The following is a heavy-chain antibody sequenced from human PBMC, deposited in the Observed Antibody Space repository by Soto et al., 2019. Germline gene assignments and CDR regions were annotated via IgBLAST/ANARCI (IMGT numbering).Heavy chain of an antibody. J-gene: IGHJ6*02. CDR3: ARGSLAAAGMLDYYYGMDV. CDR2: IYYSGST. D-gene: IGHD6-13*01. CDR1: GGSISSYY. Sequence: SETLSLTCTVSGGSISSYYWSWIRQPPGKGLEWIGYIYYSGSTNYNPSLKSRVTISVDTSKNQFSLKLSSVTAADTAVYYCARGSLAAAGMLDYYYGMDVWGQGTTVTVSS. V-gene: IGHV4-59*01.